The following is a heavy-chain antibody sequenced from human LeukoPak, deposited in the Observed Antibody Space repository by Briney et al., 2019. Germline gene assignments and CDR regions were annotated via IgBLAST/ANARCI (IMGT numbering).Heavy chain of an antibody. CDR1: GFTFSSYG. V-gene: IGHV3-30*02. Sequence: GGSLRLSCAASGFTFSSYGMHWVRQAPGKGLEWVAFIRYDGSNKYYADSVKGRFTISRDNSKNTLYLQMNSLRAEDTAVYYCARHYYDSSGYYYIFDYWGQGTLVTVSS. D-gene: IGHD3-22*01. CDR2: IRYDGSNK. J-gene: IGHJ4*02. CDR3: ARHYYDSSGYYYIFDY.